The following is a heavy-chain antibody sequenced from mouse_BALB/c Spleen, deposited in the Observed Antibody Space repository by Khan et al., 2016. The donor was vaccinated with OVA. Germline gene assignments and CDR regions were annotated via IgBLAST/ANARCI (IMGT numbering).Heavy chain of an antibody. V-gene: IGHV1-76*01. J-gene: IGHJ4*01. CDR3: ARSAPGDAIDY. CDR1: GYIFTSYW. Sequence: QVQLKQSGAELVRPGASVKLSCKASGYIFTSYWIHWVKQRSGQGLEWIARIYPGTGSIYYNAKFKGKATLTADTSSSTAYMQLSSLTSEDSAVYVWARSAPGDAIDYWGQGTTVTVSS. CDR2: IYPGTGSI. D-gene: IGHD3-2*02.